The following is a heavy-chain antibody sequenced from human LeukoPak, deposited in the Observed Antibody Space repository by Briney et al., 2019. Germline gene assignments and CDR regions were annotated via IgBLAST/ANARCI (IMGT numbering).Heavy chain of an antibody. J-gene: IGHJ6*02. CDR1: GFIFSSYS. V-gene: IGHV3-48*02. Sequence: GGSLRLSCAGSGFIFSSYSMNWVRQAPGKGLEWISYISSSSSTINYADSVKGRFTISRDNAKNSLYLQMNSLRDEDTAVYYCAGDHVVRGVIGLGMDVWGQGTTVTVSS. CDR3: AGDHVVRGVIGLGMDV. CDR2: ISSSSSTI. D-gene: IGHD3-10*01.